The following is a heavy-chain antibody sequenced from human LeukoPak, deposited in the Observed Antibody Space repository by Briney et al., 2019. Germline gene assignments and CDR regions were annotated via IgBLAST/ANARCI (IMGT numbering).Heavy chain of an antibody. CDR3: AREGIAVAGTSMDY. V-gene: IGHV3-53*01. Sequence: PGGSLRLSCAASGFTLSSNHMSWVRPAPGKGLEWVSVIYSGGSTYYADSVKGRFTISRDNSKNTLYLQMNSLRAEDTAVYYCAREGIAVAGTSMDYWGQGTLVTVSS. CDR2: IYSGGST. J-gene: IGHJ4*02. D-gene: IGHD6-19*01. CDR1: GFTLSSNH.